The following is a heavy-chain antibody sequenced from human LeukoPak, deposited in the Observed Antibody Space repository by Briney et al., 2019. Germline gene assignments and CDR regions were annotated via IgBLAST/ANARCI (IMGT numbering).Heavy chain of an antibody. Sequence: ASVKVSCKASGYTFTMYYIHWVRQAPGQGLEWMAMINPSDGATTYAQRFQGRVTMTRDMSTSTVYMELSSLRSEDTAVYYCARDAGIVGATTHYYYMDVWGKGTTVTVSS. CDR2: INPSDGAT. D-gene: IGHD1-26*01. CDR1: GYTFTMYY. J-gene: IGHJ6*03. V-gene: IGHV1-46*01. CDR3: ARDAGIVGATTHYYYMDV.